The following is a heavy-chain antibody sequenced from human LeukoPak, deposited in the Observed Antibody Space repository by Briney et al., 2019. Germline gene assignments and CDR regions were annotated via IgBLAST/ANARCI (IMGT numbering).Heavy chain of an antibody. CDR1: DDSISSSSYY. CDR3: ARGTYGYYMDV. CDR2: IYYSGST. J-gene: IGHJ6*03. Sequence: SETLSLTCTVSDDSISSSSYYWGWIRQPPGKGLEWIGNIYYSGSTYYNPSLKSRVTISVDTSKNQFSLKLSSVTAADTAVYFCARGTYGYYMDVWGKGTTVTVSS. V-gene: IGHV4-39*01. D-gene: IGHD4-17*01.